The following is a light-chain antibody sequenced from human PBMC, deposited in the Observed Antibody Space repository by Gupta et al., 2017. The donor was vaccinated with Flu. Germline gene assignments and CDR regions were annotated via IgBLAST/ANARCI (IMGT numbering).Light chain of an antibody. CDR2: EVS. V-gene: IGLV2-14*01. J-gene: IGLJ3*02. CDR3: SSYTSSTTLRV. Sequence: TTTSTGTSSCVGGYNFVSWYHQHPGQVPKLMIYEVSNRPSGVSNRFSGSKSGNTASLTIAGLQAEDEADYYCSSYTSSTTLRVFGGGTKLTVL. CDR1: SSCVGGYNF.